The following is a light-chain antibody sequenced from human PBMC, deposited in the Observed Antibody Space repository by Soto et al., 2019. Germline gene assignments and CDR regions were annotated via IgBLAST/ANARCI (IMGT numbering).Light chain of an antibody. J-gene: IGKJ1*01. CDR3: PDYDTSASPA. Sequence: EIVLTQSPGTLSLSAGERATLSCRASQSVTNNYVTWYQQKPGQTPTVLIYGASSRATGIPDRFSGSGSGTDFTLTISRLEPEAFAVYCCPDYDTSASPAFGQGTKGE. CDR2: GAS. V-gene: IGKV3-20*01. CDR1: QSVTNNY.